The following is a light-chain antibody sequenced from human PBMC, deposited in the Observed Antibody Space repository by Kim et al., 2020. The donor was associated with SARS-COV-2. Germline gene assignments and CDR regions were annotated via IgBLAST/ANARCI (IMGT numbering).Light chain of an antibody. Sequence: GQMVHISCSGINSHIRSKPISWNQQAPGAAPKLLIYSNDQRPSGVPARFSGSKSGASASLAISGLQSEDEADYYCAVWDDSLNGRVFGGGTQLTVL. V-gene: IGLV1-44*01. CDR1: NSHIRSKP. J-gene: IGLJ3*02. CDR2: SND. CDR3: AVWDDSLNGRV.